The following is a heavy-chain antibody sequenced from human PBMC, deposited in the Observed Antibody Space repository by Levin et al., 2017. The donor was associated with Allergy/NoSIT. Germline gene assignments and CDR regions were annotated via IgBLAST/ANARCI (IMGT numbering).Heavy chain of an antibody. J-gene: IGHJ4*02. CDR2: ISYDGSNK. CDR1: GFTFSSYG. Sequence: GGSLRLSCAASGFTFSSYGMHWVRQAPGKGLEWVAVISYDGSNKYYADSVKGRFTISRDNSKNTLYLQMNSLRAEDTAVYYCAKDSTLIAVAGTADYWGQGTLVTVSS. V-gene: IGHV3-30*18. CDR3: AKDSTLIAVAGTADY. D-gene: IGHD6-19*01.